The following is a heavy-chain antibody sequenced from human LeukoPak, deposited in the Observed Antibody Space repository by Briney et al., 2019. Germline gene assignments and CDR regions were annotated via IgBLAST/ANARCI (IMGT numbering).Heavy chain of an antibody. J-gene: IGHJ4*02. CDR1: GYTFTSYG. CDR2: ISAYNGNT. Sequence: ASVKVSCKASGYTFTSYGISWVRQAPGQGLERMGRISAYNGNTNYAQKLQGRVTMTTDTSTSTAYMELRSLRSDDTAVYYCARDHYYDSSGSFDYWGQGTLVTVSS. V-gene: IGHV1-18*01. CDR3: ARDHYYDSSGSFDY. D-gene: IGHD3-22*01.